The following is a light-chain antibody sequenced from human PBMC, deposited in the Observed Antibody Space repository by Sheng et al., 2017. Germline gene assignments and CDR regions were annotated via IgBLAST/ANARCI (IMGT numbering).Light chain of an antibody. CDR3: QQRDSWPIT. CDR1: QSVDSQ. CDR2: DAT. Sequence: EIVLTQSPGTLSLSPGERATFSCRASQSVDSQLAWYQQRPGQAPRLLIYDATNRATDIPARFSGSGSGADYTLTISRLEAEDLAVYYCQQRDSWPITFGGGTKLEIK. J-gene: IGKJ4*01. V-gene: IGKV3-11*01.